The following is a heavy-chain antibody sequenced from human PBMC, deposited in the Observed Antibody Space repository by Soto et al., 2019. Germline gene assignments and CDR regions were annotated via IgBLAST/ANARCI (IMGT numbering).Heavy chain of an antibody. V-gene: IGHV3-73*01. CDR3: ARLWSEREPNVDY. CDR1: GFTFSGSA. J-gene: IGHJ4*02. Sequence: QPGGSLRLSCAASGFTFSGSAMHWVRQASGKWLEWVGRIRSKANSYATVYAESVKVRFTISRDDSKNTAYLQMNSLKTEDTAVYYCARLWSEREPNVDYWGQGTMVTVSS. CDR2: IRSKANSYAT. D-gene: IGHD1-26*01.